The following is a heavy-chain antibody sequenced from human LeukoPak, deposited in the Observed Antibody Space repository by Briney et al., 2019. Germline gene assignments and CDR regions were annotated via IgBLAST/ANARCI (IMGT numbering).Heavy chain of an antibody. CDR3: ARDALAAAGPYYYYYGMDV. V-gene: IGHV4-59*01. CDR2: IYYSGST. CDR1: GGSISSYY. D-gene: IGHD6-13*01. J-gene: IGHJ6*04. Sequence: SETLSLTCTVSGGSISSYYGSWIRQPPGKVLGWIGYIYYSGSTNYNPSLKSRVTISVDTSKNQFSLKLSSVTAADTAVYYCARDALAAAGPYYYYYGMDVWGKGTTVTVSS.